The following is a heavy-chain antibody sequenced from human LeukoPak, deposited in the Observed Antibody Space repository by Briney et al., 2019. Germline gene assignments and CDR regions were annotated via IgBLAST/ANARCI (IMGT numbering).Heavy chain of an antibody. D-gene: IGHD2-2*01. CDR2: ITRSGGDK. CDR1: GFTFSSYS. J-gene: IGHJ4*02. V-gene: IGHV3-23*01. Sequence: GGSLRLSCAASGFTFSSYSMSWVRQAPGKGLEWVSNITRSGGDKYYVDSVKGRFTISRDNSKNTLYLQMNSLRAEDTAVYYCAKDGGWCSSTSGSAVMFVCWGQRDLVT. CDR3: AKDGGWCSSTSGSAVMFVC.